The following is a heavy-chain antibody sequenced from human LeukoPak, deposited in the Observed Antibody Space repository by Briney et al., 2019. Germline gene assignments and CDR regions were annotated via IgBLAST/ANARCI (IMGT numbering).Heavy chain of an antibody. D-gene: IGHD6-13*01. V-gene: IGHV4-34*01. J-gene: IGHJ4*02. Sequence: SEPLSLTCAVYGGSFSGYYWSWIRQPPGRGLEWIGEINHSGNTNYNPSLKSRVTISVDTSKNQFSLKLSSVAAADTAVYYCARGQRYSSSWYGTLGYWGQGTLVTVSS. CDR1: GGSFSGYY. CDR2: INHSGNT. CDR3: ARGQRYSSSWYGTLGY.